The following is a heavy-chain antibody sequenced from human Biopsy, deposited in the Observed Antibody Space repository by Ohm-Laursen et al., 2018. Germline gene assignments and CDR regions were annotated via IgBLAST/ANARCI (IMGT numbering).Heavy chain of an antibody. Sequence: SVKVSCKSFGYTFIAYYVNWVRQAPGQGLEWMGKINPSGGSTSYAQKFQGRVTMTRDTSTTTVYMELSSLRSEDTAVYYCARDRIGGRGDPPDHWGQGTLVTVSS. CDR2: INPSGGST. CDR1: GYTFIAYY. J-gene: IGHJ4*02. CDR3: ARDRIGGRGDPPDH. D-gene: IGHD3-10*01. V-gene: IGHV1-46*01.